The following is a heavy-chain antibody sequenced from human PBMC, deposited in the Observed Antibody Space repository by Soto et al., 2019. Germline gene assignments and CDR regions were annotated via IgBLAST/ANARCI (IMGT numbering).Heavy chain of an antibody. CDR1: GFTFSSYG. CDR3: ARDSGCSSTSCYDIADYYYYYMDV. Sequence: QVQLVESGGGVVQPGRSLRLSCAASGFTFSSYGMHWVRQAPGKGLEWVAVIWYDGSNKYYADSVKGRFTISRDNSKNTLYRQMNSLRAEDTAVYYCARDSGCSSTSCYDIADYYYYYMDVWGKGTTVTVSS. D-gene: IGHD2-2*01. CDR2: IWYDGSNK. V-gene: IGHV3-33*01. J-gene: IGHJ6*03.